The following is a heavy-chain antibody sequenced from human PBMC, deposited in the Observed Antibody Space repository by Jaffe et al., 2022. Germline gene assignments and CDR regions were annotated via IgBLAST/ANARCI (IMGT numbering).Heavy chain of an antibody. D-gene: IGHD4-17*01. Sequence: EVQLVESGGGLVQPGRSLRLSCTASGFTFGDYAMSWVRQAPGKGLEWVGFIRSKAYGGTTEYAASVKGRFTISRDDSKSIAYLQMNSLKTEDTAVYYCTRAPDYGDYRYWGQGTLVTVSS. CDR3: TRAPDYGDYRY. CDR2: IRSKAYGGTT. CDR1: GFTFGDYA. V-gene: IGHV3-49*04. J-gene: IGHJ4*02.